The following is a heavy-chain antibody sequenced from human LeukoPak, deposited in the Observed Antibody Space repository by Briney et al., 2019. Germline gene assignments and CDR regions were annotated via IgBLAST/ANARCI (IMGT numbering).Heavy chain of an antibody. D-gene: IGHD1-1*01. J-gene: IGHJ3*01. Sequence: GGSLRLSCAASGFIFSNAWVIWVRQAPGKGLEWVGGIKSKTDGGTTDYAAPVKGRFTISRDDSKNTLYLEMNSLKVEDTAVYYCTTDWNWGQGTMVTVSS. CDR2: IKSKTDGGTT. V-gene: IGHV3-15*01. CDR3: TTDWN. CDR1: GFIFSNAW.